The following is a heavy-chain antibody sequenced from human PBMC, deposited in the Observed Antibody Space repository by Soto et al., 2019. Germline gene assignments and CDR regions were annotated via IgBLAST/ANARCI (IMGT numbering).Heavy chain of an antibody. Sequence: ASVKVSCKASGGTFSSYTISWVRQAPGQGLEWMGRIIPILGIANYAQKFQGRVTITADKSTSTAYMELSSLRSEDTAVYYCAISFPYYDIWTLNYYGMDVWGQGTTVTVSS. CDR2: IIPILGIA. V-gene: IGHV1-69*02. CDR3: AISFPYYDIWTLNYYGMDV. D-gene: IGHD3-9*01. CDR1: GGTFSSYT. J-gene: IGHJ6*02.